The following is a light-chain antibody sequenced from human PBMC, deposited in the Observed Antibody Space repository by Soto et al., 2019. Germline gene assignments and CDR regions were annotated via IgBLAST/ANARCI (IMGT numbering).Light chain of an antibody. Sequence: QSVLTQPASVSGSPGQSITISCTGTSSDVGGYNSVSWYQQYAGKAPKLMIYEVTNRPSGVSDRFSGSKSGNTASLTISGLQAEDEADYYCSSCARSTTVYVIFGGGTQLTVL. CDR3: SSCARSTTVYVI. J-gene: IGLJ2*01. CDR2: EVT. V-gene: IGLV2-14*01. CDR1: SSDVGGYNS.